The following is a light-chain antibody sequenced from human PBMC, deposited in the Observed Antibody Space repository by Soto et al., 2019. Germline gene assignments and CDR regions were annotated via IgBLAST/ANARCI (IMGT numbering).Light chain of an antibody. V-gene: IGKV2-28*01. CDR3: MQALQTPPT. CDR1: ESLVHSNGYNY. Sequence: IVRSQSPLSLPVTPVEPASISCGSSESLVHSNGYNYLDWYLQKPGQSPQLLIYLGSNRASGVPDRFSGSGSGTDFTLRISRVEAEDVGVYYCMQALQTPPTFGQGTKVDI. J-gene: IGKJ1*01. CDR2: LGS.